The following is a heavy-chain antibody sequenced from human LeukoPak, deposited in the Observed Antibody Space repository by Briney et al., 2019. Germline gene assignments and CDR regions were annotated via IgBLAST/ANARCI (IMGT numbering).Heavy chain of an antibody. CDR3: SRSLDY. CDR2: INQDGSIQ. Sequence: GGSLRLSCAASGFPFSDYWMDWVRPAPGKGMEWVANINQDGSIQYYTDSVRGRFIISRNNAKNSLYLQMYSLRAEDTAIYFCSRSLDYLGQGALVTVSS. J-gene: IGHJ4*02. CDR1: GFPFSDYW. V-gene: IGHV3-7*01.